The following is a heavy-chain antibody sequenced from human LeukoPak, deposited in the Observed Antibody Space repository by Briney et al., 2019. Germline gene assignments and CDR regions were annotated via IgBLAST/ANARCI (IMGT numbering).Heavy chain of an antibody. CDR1: GFTFSSYA. D-gene: IGHD6-13*01. Sequence: GGSLRLSCAASGFTFSSYAMSWVRQAPGKGLEWVAFIRSDGSVKYYADSVRGRFTISRDNSKNTLYLQINSLRAEDTAVYYCAKDEAAAGVDFDYWGQGTLVTVYS. CDR2: IRSDGSVK. J-gene: IGHJ4*02. V-gene: IGHV3-30*02. CDR3: AKDEAAAGVDFDY.